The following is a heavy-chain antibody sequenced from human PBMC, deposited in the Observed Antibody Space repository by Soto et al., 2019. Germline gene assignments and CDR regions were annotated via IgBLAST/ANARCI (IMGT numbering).Heavy chain of an antibody. Sequence: ASLKVSCKASGYTFTGYYMHWVRQAPGQGLEWMGWINPNSGGTNYAQKFQGWVTMTRDTSISTAYMELSRLRSDDTAVYYCARRRAAAAAKHSLGMDVWGQGTTVTVSS. V-gene: IGHV1-2*04. CDR3: ARRRAAAAAKHSLGMDV. CDR2: INPNSGGT. CDR1: GYTFTGYY. D-gene: IGHD6-13*01. J-gene: IGHJ6*02.